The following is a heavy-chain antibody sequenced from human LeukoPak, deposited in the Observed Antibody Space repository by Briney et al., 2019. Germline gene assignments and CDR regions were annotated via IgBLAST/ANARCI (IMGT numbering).Heavy chain of an antibody. D-gene: IGHD3-16*01. CDR3: AKDRTSWGSLYYFDY. J-gene: IGHJ4*02. V-gene: IGHV3-33*06. CDR1: GFTFSSYG. CDR2: IWYDGSNK. Sequence: PGRSLRLSCAASGFTFSSYGMHWVRQAPGKGLEWVAVIWYDGSNKYYADSVKGRFTISRDNSKNTLYLQMNSLRAEDTAVYYFAKDRTSWGSLYYFDYWGQGTLVTVSS.